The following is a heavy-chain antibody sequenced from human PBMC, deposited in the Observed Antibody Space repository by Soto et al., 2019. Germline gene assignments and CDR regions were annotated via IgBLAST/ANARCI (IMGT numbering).Heavy chain of an antibody. CDR2: IIPIFGTA. CDR3: ARGRHRITYYYGMDV. J-gene: IGHJ6*02. CDR1: VGTLSRYA. Sequence: SLKVACKGSVGTLSRYASSWVRQTTGQGLEWMGGIIPIFGTANYAQKFQGRVTITADESTSTAYMELSSLRSEDTAVYYCARGRHRITYYYGMDVWGQGTTVTVSS. V-gene: IGHV1-69*13.